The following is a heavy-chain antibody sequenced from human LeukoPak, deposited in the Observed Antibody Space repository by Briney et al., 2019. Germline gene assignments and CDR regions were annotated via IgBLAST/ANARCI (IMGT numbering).Heavy chain of an antibody. CDR1: GYSISSGYY. CDR3: ARGVSSGWYFI. J-gene: IGHJ4*02. D-gene: IGHD6-19*01. CDR2: IYHSGST. Sequence: SETLSLTCTVSGYSISSGYYWGWIRQPPGKGLEWIGSIYHSGSTYYNPSLKSRVTISVDTSKNQFSLKLSSVTAADTAVYYCARGVSSGWYFIWGQGTLVTVSS. V-gene: IGHV4-38-2*02.